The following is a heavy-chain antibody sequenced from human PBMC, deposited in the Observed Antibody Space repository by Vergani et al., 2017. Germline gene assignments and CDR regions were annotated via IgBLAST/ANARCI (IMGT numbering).Heavy chain of an antibody. J-gene: IGHJ6*02. CDR1: GFTFSNAW. D-gene: IGHD6-13*01. V-gene: IGHV3-15*01. Sequence: EVQLVESGGGLVKPGGSLRLSCAASGFTFSNAWMSWVRQAPGKGLEWVGRIKSKTDGGTTDYAAPVKGRFTISRDDSKNTLYLQMNSLKTEDTAVYYCNGNVAPRRGSSWFWYYYYGMDVWGQGTTVTVSS. CDR3: NGNVAPRRGSSWFWYYYYGMDV. CDR2: IKSKTDGGTT.